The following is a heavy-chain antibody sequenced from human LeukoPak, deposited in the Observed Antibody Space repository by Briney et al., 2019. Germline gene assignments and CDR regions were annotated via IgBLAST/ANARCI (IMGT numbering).Heavy chain of an antibody. Sequence: SQTLSLTCAVSGGSISRGGYSWRWIRQPPGKGLEWIGYIYHSGSTYYNPSLKSRVTISVDRSKNQFSLKLSSVTAADTAVYYCARVYSYGKYNWFDPWGQGTLVTVSS. D-gene: IGHD5-18*01. CDR1: GGSISRGGYS. CDR3: ARVYSYGKYNWFDP. J-gene: IGHJ5*02. CDR2: IYHSGST. V-gene: IGHV4-30-2*01.